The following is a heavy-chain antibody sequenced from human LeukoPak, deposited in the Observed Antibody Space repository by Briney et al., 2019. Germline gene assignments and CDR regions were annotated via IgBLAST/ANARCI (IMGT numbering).Heavy chain of an antibody. CDR2: FSGSGGDT. CDR3: AKSGYNRFDY. Sequence: GGSLRLSCAASGITFSSYAMSWVRQAPGKGLEWVSAFSGSGGDTYYADSVKGRFTISRDNSKNTLYLQMNSLRAEDTAVYYCAKSGYNRFDYWGQGTLVTVSS. J-gene: IGHJ4*02. CDR1: GITFSSYA. V-gene: IGHV3-23*01. D-gene: IGHD5-24*01.